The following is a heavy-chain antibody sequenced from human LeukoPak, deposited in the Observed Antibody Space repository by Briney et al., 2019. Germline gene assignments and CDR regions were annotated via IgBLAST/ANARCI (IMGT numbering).Heavy chain of an antibody. CDR1: GFTFSSYW. CDR3: ARGRRYCSSISCSNFDY. D-gene: IGHD2-2*01. J-gene: IGHJ4*02. Sequence: GSLRLSCAASGFTFSSYWMSWVRQAPGEGLEWVANIKQDGSEKYYVDSVKGRFTISRDNAKNSLYLQMNSLRAEDTAVYYCARGRRYCSSISCSNFDYWGQGTLVTVSS. CDR2: IKQDGSEK. V-gene: IGHV3-7*05.